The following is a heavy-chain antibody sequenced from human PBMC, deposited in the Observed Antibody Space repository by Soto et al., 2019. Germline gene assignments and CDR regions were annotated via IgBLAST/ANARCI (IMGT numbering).Heavy chain of an antibody. J-gene: IGHJ6*02. D-gene: IGHD5-18*01. Sequence: EVQLLESGGGLVQPGGSLRLSCAASGFTFSSYAMSWVRQAPGKGLEWVSAISGSGGSTYYADSVKGRFTISRDNSKNTLDLQMNRLRAEDTAVYYCAKDGGYSYGYSPRYYYGMDVWGQGTTVTVSS. CDR1: GFTFSSYA. CDR2: ISGSGGST. CDR3: AKDGGYSYGYSPRYYYGMDV. V-gene: IGHV3-23*01.